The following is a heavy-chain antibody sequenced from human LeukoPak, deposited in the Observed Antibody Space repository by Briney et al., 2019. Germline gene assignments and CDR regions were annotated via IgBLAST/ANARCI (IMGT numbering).Heavy chain of an antibody. D-gene: IGHD6-25*01. V-gene: IGHV3-48*01. J-gene: IGHJ6*03. CDR3: ARFAAGGSYYYYMDV. Sequence: GGSLRLSCAASGLTLSSYTMNWVRQPPGKELEWVSNIGTSSTTIYYADSVKGRFTISRDNAKNSLYLQMNSLRADDTAVYYCARFAAGGSYYYYMDVWGKGTTVTVSS. CDR1: GLTLSSYT. CDR2: IGTSSTTI.